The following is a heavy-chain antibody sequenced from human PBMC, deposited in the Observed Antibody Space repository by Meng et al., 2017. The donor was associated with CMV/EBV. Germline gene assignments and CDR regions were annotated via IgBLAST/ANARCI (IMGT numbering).Heavy chain of an antibody. D-gene: IGHD1-26*01. J-gene: IGHJ6*02. CDR2: ISWNSGSI. Sequence: GGSLRLSCAASGFTFDDYAMHWVRQAPGKGLEWVSGISWNSGSIGYADSVKGRFTISRDNAKNSLYLQMNSLRAEDMALYYCAKDRGSGSYFSYYGMDFWGQGTTVTVSS. V-gene: IGHV3-9*03. CDR3: AKDRGSGSYFSYYGMDF. CDR1: GFTFDDYA.